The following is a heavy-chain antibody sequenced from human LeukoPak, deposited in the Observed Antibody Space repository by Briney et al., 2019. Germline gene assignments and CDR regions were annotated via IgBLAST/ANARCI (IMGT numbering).Heavy chain of an antibody. CDR2: ISSSGSTI. V-gene: IGHV3-11*04. Sequence: KPGGSLRLSCAASGFTFSDYYMSWIRQAPGKGLEWVSYISSSGSTIYYADSVKGRFTISRDNAKNSLYLQMNSLRAEDTAVYYCASDATYYDILTGYFDYWGQGTLVTVSS. CDR1: GFTFSDYY. D-gene: IGHD3-9*01. CDR3: ASDATYYDILTGYFDY. J-gene: IGHJ4*02.